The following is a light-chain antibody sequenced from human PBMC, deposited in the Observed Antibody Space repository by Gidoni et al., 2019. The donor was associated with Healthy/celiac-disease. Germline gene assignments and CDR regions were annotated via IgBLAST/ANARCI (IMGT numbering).Light chain of an antibody. CDR3: IQDYNYPLT. CDR2: AAS. J-gene: IGKJ4*01. CDR1: QGSRND. Sequence: AIQMTQSPSSLYASVGDRVTITCRASQGSRNDLGWYQQKPGKAPKLLIYAASSLQSGVPSRFSGSGSGTDFTITISSLQPEDFATYYCIQDYNYPLTFGGGTKVEIK. V-gene: IGKV1-6*01.